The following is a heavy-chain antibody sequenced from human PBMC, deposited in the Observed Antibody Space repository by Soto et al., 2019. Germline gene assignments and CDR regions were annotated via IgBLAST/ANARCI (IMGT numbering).Heavy chain of an antibody. D-gene: IGHD2-2*01. J-gene: IGHJ5*02. V-gene: IGHV1-18*01. CDR1: GYTFSNYG. CDR3: ARVVPGAEAWFGP. Sequence: ASVKVSCKTSGYTFSNYGITWVRQAPGQPLEWLGWISLYSDGTNYAQKFRGRVSMTTDTSTTTAYMELRSLRSDDTAVYYCARVVPGAEAWFGPWGQGTLVTVSS. CDR2: ISLYSDGT.